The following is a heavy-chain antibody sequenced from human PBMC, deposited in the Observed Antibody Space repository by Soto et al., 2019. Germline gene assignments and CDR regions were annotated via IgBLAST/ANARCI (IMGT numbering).Heavy chain of an antibody. Sequence: ESGGGVLRPGGSLRLSCADSGFTFDDYGMSWARQAPGKGLEWVSGVNWNGGSTGYADSVKGRFTISRDNAKNSLYLQMNSLRAEDTAFYYCVRGASLNFDYWGQGTLVTVSS. J-gene: IGHJ4*02. CDR1: GFTFDDYG. CDR2: VNWNGGST. CDR3: VRGASLNFDY. V-gene: IGHV3-20*04. D-gene: IGHD1-26*01.